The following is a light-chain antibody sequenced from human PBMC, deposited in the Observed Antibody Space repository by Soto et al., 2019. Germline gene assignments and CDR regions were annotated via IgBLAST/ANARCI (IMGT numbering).Light chain of an antibody. CDR1: QSISSW. Sequence: XVXITCRASQSISSWLAWYQQKPGKAPKLLIYDASSLESGVPSXXXXXXXXXXXXXXXSSLQPDDFATYYCQQYNSYSSYTFGQGTKLEXK. V-gene: IGKV1-5*01. CDR3: QQYNSYSSYT. CDR2: DAS. J-gene: IGKJ2*01.